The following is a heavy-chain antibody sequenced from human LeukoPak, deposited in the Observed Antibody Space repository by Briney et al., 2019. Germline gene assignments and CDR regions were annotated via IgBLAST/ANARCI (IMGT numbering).Heavy chain of an antibody. V-gene: IGHV4-61*01. CDR3: ARRVGTRDWYFDL. CDR2: VYYHGGT. D-gene: IGHD1-14*01. Sequence: SETLSLTCTVSGGSVSSGSYYWSWIRQPPGKGLEWIGYVYYHGGTNYNPSLKSRVAISVDTSKNQFSLKLTSVTAADTAVYYCARRVGTRDWYFDLWGRGTLVTVSS. J-gene: IGHJ2*01. CDR1: GGSVSSGSYY.